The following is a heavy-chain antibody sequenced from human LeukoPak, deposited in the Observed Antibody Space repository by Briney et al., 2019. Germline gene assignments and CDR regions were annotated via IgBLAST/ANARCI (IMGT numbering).Heavy chain of an antibody. CDR2: MNPNSGNT. CDR3: AGGYYYGSGFDV. J-gene: IGHJ6*02. D-gene: IGHD3-10*01. V-gene: IGHV1-8*01. Sequence: GASVKVSCKASGYTFTSYDINWVRPATGQGLEWMGWMNPNSGNTGYAQKFQGRVTMTRNTSISTAYMELSSLRSEDTAVYYCAGGYYYGSGFDVWGQGTTVTVSS. CDR1: GYTFTSYD.